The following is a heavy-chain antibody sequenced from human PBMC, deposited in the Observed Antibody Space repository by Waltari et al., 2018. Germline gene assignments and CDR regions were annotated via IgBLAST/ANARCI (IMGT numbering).Heavy chain of an antibody. V-gene: IGHV4-39*01. J-gene: IGHJ4*02. CDR3: ARLTHRGLKGLPH. D-gene: IGHD3-10*01. CDR2: IYYSGST. CDR1: GGSISSSSYY. Sequence: QLQLQESGPGLVKPSETLSLTCTVSGGSISSSSYYWGWLRQPPGKGLEWIGGIYYSGSTYYNPSLKSRVTISVDTSKNQFSLKLSSVTAADTAVYYCARLTHRGLKGLPHWGQGTLVTVSS.